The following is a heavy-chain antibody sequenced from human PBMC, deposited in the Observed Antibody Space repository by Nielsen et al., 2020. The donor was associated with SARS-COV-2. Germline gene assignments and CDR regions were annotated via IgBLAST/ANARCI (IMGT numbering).Heavy chain of an antibody. D-gene: IGHD2-2*02. CDR3: ARDSTAAIGGAWFAT. V-gene: IGHV4-31*01. J-gene: IGHJ5*02. CDR1: GGSISSGGYY. Sequence: SETLSLTCTVSGGSISSGGYYWNWIRQHPGKGLEWIGNIYCSGSTFYNPSVKSHFTMSLDTSKNQFSLNLTSVTAADTAVYYCARDSTAAIGGAWFATWGQGTLVTVSS. CDR2: IYCSGST.